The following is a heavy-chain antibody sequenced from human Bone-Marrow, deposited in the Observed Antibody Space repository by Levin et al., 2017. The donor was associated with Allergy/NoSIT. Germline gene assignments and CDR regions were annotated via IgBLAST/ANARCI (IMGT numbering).Heavy chain of an antibody. Sequence: PGGSLRLSCAASGFTFSSYSMNWVRQAPGKGLEWVSYISSSSSTIYYADSVKGRFTISRDNAKNSLYLQMNSLRDEDTAVYYCARDAGGGRIAVAGTGVDYWGQGTLVTVSS. J-gene: IGHJ4*02. D-gene: IGHD6-19*01. V-gene: IGHV3-48*02. CDR3: ARDAGGGRIAVAGTGVDY. CDR1: GFTFSSYS. CDR2: ISSSSSTI.